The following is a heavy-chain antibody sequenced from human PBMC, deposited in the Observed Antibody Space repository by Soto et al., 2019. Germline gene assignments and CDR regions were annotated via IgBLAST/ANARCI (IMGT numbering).Heavy chain of an antibody. V-gene: IGHV4-30-2*01. J-gene: IGHJ5*02. Sequence: PSETLSLTCAVSDGSISSGGYSWSWIRQPPGKGLEWIGYIYHSGSTYYNPSLKSRVTISVDRSKNQFSLKLSSVTAADTAVYYCSRARLVGATGWFDPRGQGTSVTGSS. CDR1: DGSISSGGYS. CDR2: IYHSGST. D-gene: IGHD1-26*01. CDR3: SRARLVGATGWFDP.